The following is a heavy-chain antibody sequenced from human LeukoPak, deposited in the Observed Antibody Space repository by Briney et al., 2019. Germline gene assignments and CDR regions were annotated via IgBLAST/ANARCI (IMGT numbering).Heavy chain of an antibody. V-gene: IGHV4-59*08. CDR2: IFDSGSP. D-gene: IGHD6-19*01. Sequence: PSETLSLTCTVSGGSIGTYHWSWVRQPPGKGLEWIGYIFDSGSPSYRPALKSRVTISLDTSKNHVSLRLQSPTAADTAIYYCARHDDNGWYFFDIWGQGTLVTVSS. J-gene: IGHJ4*02. CDR3: ARHDDNGWYFFDI. CDR1: GGSIGTYH.